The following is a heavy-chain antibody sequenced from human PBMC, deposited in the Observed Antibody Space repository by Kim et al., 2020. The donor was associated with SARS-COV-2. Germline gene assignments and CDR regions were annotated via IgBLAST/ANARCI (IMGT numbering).Heavy chain of an antibody. CDR3: ARYTQITMVRGESGDYFDY. J-gene: IGHJ4*02. V-gene: IGHV4-31*03. CDR1: GGSISSGGYY. D-gene: IGHD3-10*01. CDR2: IYYSGST. Sequence: SETLSLTCTVSGGSISSGGYYWSWIRQHPGKGLEWIGYIYYSGSTYYNPSLKSRVTISVDTSKNQFSLKLSSVTAADTAVYYCARYTQITMVRGESGDYFDYWGQGTLVTVSS.